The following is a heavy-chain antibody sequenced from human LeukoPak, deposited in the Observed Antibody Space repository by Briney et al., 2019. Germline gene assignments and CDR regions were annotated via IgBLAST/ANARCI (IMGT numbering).Heavy chain of an antibody. CDR3: AKAGVVQYYDSSGYHSQASYYFDY. D-gene: IGHD3-22*01. CDR2: ISNSGDMK. J-gene: IGHJ4*02. V-gene: IGHV3-11*04. Sequence: NPGGSLRLSCAASGFTFSNYYMSWIRQAPGKGLEWLSYISNSGDMKYYSDSVKGRFTISRDNSKNTLYLQMNSLRAEDTAVYYCAKAGVVQYYDSSGYHSQASYYFDYWGQGTLVTVSS. CDR1: GFTFSNYY.